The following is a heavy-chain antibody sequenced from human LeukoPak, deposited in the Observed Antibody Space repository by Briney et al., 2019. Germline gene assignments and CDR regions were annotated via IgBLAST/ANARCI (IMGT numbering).Heavy chain of an antibody. J-gene: IGHJ5*02. D-gene: IGHD2-2*01. CDR2: ISAYNGNT. Sequence: GASVKVSCKASGYTFTSYGISWVRQAPGQGLEWMGWISAYNGNTNYAQKLQGRVTMTTDTSTSTAYMELRSLRSDDTAVYYCARDVGERVVPAAIGWFDPWGQGTLVTVSS. CDR1: GYTFTSYG. V-gene: IGHV1-18*01. CDR3: ARDVGERVVPAAIGWFDP.